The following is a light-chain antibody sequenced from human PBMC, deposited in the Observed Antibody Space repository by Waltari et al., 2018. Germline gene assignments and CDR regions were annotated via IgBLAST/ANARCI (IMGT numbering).Light chain of an antibody. Sequence: SYVLTQPPSVSVAPGETARLTCGGNNIGSQSVNRYQQEPGQAPILVIYYNNDRPSGIPERFSGSNSGNTATLTISRVDAGDEADYYCQVWDSDSDHVVFGGGTKLTVL. J-gene: IGLJ2*01. CDR3: QVWDSDSDHVV. V-gene: IGLV3-21*01. CDR2: YNN. CDR1: NIGSQS.